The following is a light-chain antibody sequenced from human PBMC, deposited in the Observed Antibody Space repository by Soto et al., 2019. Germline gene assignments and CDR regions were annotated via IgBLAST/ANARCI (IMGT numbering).Light chain of an antibody. Sequence: SYELTQPPSVSVAPGQTARITCDGDNIGSISVHWYQQKPGQAPVLVVYDDSDRPSGIPDQFSGSNSGNTATLTISRVEAGHEADYYCQVCDSSSDRYVFGTGTNVTVL. J-gene: IGLJ1*01. CDR3: QVCDSSSDRYV. CDR2: DDS. V-gene: IGLV3-21*02. CDR1: NIGSIS.